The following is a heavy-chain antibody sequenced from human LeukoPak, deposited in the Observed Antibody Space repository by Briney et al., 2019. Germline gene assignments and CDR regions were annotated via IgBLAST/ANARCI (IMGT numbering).Heavy chain of an antibody. CDR1: GFTFSSYG. D-gene: IGHD3-3*01. CDR3: AKDGERYYDFWSGYLVSFDY. J-gene: IGHJ4*02. CDR2: IWYDGSNK. Sequence: GGSLRLSCAASGFTFSSYGMHWVRQAPGKGLEWVAVIWYDGSNKYYADSVKGRFTISRDNSKNTLYLQMNSLRAEDTAVYYCAKDGERYYDFWSGYLVSFDYWGQGTLVTVSS. V-gene: IGHV3-33*06.